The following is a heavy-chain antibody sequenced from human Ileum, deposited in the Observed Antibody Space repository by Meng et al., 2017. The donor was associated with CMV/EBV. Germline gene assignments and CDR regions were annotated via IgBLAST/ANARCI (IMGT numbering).Heavy chain of an antibody. CDR3: ARGPGGFGDFNFDY. J-gene: IGHJ4*02. CDR2: IYHGGST. CDR1: GDSITSFY. V-gene: IGHV4-4*07. D-gene: IGHD3-16*01. Sequence: QLAEPVPAMVEPPETLSLTCTVSGDSITSFYWSWIRTPAGKALEWIGRIYHGGSTNYNSSLKSRVTLSVDTSKNQFSMRLTSVTAADTAVYYCARGPGGFGDFNFDYWGQGTLVTVSS.